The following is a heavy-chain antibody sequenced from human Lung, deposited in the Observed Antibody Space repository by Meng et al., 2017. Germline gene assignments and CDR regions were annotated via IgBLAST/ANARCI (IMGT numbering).Heavy chain of an antibody. CDR3: ARGPTTMAHDFDY. J-gene: IGHJ4*02. CDR1: GGSFSDYY. Sequence: QLHLQQLGAGLLKPSETLSLTCVVSGGSFSDYYWSWIRQPPGKGLEWIGEINHSGSTNYNPSLESRATISVDTSQNNLSLKLSSVTAADSAVYYCARGPTTMAHDFDYWGQGTLVTVSS. V-gene: IGHV4-34*01. D-gene: IGHD4-11*01. CDR2: INHSGST.